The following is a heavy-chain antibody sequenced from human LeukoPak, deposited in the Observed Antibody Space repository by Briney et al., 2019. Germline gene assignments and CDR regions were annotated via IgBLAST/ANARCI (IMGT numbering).Heavy chain of an antibody. D-gene: IGHD4-17*01. CDR3: ATLPT. CDR2: ISYDGNNK. J-gene: IGHJ4*02. Sequence: GGSLRLSCAASGFTFSSYAMHWVRQAPGKGLEWVAVISYDGNNKYYADSVKGRFTIPRDNSKNTLYLQMNSLRAEDTALYYCATLPTWGQGTLVTVSS. CDR1: GFTFSSYA. V-gene: IGHV3-30-3*01.